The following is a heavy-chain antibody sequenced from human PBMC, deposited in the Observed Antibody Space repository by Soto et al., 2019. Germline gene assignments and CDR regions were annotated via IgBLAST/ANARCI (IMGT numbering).Heavy chain of an antibody. V-gene: IGHV3-53*01. J-gene: IGHJ6*02. Sequence: DVQLVESGGGLIQPGGSLRLSCAAFGLTVSGKKYLAWVRQAPGKGLEWLSGLYDVDGTYYADSVKGRFTVSRDNSKNTLYLQMTSLRAEDTAVYYCAKGGLYGSGSYYNAGNYYYYGMDVWGQGTTVTVSS. CDR3: AKGGLYGSGSYYNAGNYYYYGMDV. CDR2: LYDVDGT. CDR1: GLTVSGKKY. D-gene: IGHD3-10*01.